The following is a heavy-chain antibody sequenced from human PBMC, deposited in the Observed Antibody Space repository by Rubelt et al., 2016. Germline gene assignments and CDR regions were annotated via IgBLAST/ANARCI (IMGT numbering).Heavy chain of an antibody. CDR2: ISYDGSNK. CDR1: GFTFSSYA. D-gene: IGHD5-18*01. CDR3: ARDLDTAMVMVDY. V-gene: IGHV3-30*04. J-gene: IGHJ4*02. Sequence: QVQLVESGGGVVQPGRSLRLSCAASGFTFSSYAMHWVRQAPGKGLEWGAVISYDGSNKYYAASVKGRFTISRDKSKNTLYLQMNSLRAEDTAVDYCARDLDTAMVMVDYWGQGTLVTVSS.